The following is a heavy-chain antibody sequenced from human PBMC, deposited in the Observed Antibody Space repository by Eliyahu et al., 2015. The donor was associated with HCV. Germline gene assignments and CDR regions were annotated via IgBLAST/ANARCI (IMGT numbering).Heavy chain of an antibody. CDR3: ASRPLSEAILHS. CDR2: IDYSGXT. V-gene: IGHV4-59*01. D-gene: IGHD2-15*01. Sequence: QVQLQESGPGLVKPSETLSLTCTVSGAXISSYXXXWLRQPPGKGLEWIGHIDYSGXTNYXPSLNSRVTISLDTSKNQFSLRLRSVTAADTAVYYCASRPLSEAILHSWGQGTRVTVSS. J-gene: IGHJ4*02. CDR1: GAXISSYX.